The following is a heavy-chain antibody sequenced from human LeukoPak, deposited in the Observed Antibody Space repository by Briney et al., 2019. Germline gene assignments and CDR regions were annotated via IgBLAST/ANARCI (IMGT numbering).Heavy chain of an antibody. CDR1: GFTFSSYA. Sequence: PGGSLRLSCAASGFTFSSYAMHWVRQAPGKGLEWVAVISYDGSNKYYADSVKGRFTVSRDNSKNTLYLQMNSLRAEDTAVYYCARGVGAYDILTGLGFDPWGQGTLVTVSS. J-gene: IGHJ5*02. CDR2: ISYDGSNK. D-gene: IGHD3-9*01. V-gene: IGHV3-30-3*01. CDR3: ARGVGAYDILTGLGFDP.